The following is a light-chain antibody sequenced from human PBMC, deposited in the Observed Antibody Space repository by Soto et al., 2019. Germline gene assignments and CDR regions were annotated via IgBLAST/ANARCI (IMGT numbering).Light chain of an antibody. CDR1: SSDVGSYNL. J-gene: IGLJ1*01. CDR2: EGT. Sequence: QSALTQPASVSGSPGQSIAISCTGTSSDVGSYNLVSWYQQHPGKAPKLLIYEGTKRPSGVSSRFSGSKSGNTASLTISGLQAEDEADYYCCSYAGSNYVFGTGTKLTVL. V-gene: IGLV2-23*01. CDR3: CSYAGSNYV.